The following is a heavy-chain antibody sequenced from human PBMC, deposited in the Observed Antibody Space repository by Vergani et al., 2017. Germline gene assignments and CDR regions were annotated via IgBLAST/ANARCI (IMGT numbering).Heavy chain of an antibody. V-gene: IGHV3-66*02. Sequence: EVQLLQSGGGVIQPGGSVRLSCAASGFTFSACPMTWVRQAPGKGLEWVSLIYSAGNTEYADSVKGRFTISRDNSKNTLYLQMTSLRPEDTAVYFCARDFAAKGDDSGEDDDYYGMDVWGQGTPVTVSS. CDR3: ARDFAAKGDDSGEDDDYYGMDV. CDR1: GFTFSACP. D-gene: IGHD3-10*01. CDR2: IYSAGNT. J-gene: IGHJ6*01.